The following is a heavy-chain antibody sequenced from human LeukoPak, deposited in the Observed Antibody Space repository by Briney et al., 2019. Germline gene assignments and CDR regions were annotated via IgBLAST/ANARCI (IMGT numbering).Heavy chain of an antibody. CDR2: ISYDGSNK. Sequence: SGGSLRLSCAASGFTFSSYGMHWVRQAPGKGLEWVAVISYDGSNKYCADSVKGRFTISRDDSKETVFLEMNSLRIEDTAVYYCAAPQGAGSFYRSVHYWGQGALVTVSS. J-gene: IGHJ4*02. CDR3: AAPQGAGSFYRSVHY. D-gene: IGHD2/OR15-2a*01. V-gene: IGHV3-30*03. CDR1: GFTFSSYG.